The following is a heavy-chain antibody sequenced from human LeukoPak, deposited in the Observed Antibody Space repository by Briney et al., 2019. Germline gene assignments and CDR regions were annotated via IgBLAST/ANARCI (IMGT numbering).Heavy chain of an antibody. D-gene: IGHD1-26*01. V-gene: IGHV4-30-4*08. J-gene: IGHJ5*02. CDR2: IYYSGST. CDR1: GGSISSGDYY. Sequence: SQTLSLTCTVSGGSISSGDYYWSWIRQPPGKGLEWIGYIYYSGSTYYNPSLKSRVTISVDTSKNQFSLKLSSVTAADTAVYYCAISGSYGGWFDPWGQGTPVTVSS. CDR3: AISGSYGGWFDP.